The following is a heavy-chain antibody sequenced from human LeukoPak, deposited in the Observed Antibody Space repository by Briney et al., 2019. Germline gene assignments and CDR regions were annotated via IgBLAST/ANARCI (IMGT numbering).Heavy chain of an antibody. V-gene: IGHV3-23*01. Sequence: GGSLRLSCAASGFTFSSYAMSWVRQAPGKGLEWVLGISGSDGSTYYADSVKGRFTISRDYSKNTLYVQMNSLRAEDTAVYYCAKARGFCSGGSCYNPFDPWGQGTLVTVSS. CDR1: GFTFSSYA. D-gene: IGHD2-15*01. CDR2: ISGSDGST. J-gene: IGHJ5*02. CDR3: AKARGFCSGGSCYNPFDP.